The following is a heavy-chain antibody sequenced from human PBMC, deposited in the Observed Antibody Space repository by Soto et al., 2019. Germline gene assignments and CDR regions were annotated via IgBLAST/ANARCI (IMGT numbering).Heavy chain of an antibody. CDR2: ISGSGGST. Sequence: SGGSLRLSCAASGFTFSSYAMSWVRQAPGRGLEWVSAISGSGGSTYYADSVKGRFTISRDNSKNTLYLQMNSLRAEDTAVYYCAKDLEGYYDFWSGYPANFDYWGQGTLVTVSS. CDR3: AKDLEGYYDFWSGYPANFDY. V-gene: IGHV3-23*01. D-gene: IGHD3-3*01. J-gene: IGHJ4*02. CDR1: GFTFSSYA.